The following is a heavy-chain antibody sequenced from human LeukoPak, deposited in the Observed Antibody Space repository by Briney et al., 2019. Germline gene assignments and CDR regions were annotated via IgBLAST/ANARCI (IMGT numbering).Heavy chain of an antibody. CDR2: ISSSISYI. V-gene: IGHV3-21*01. J-gene: IGHJ6*03. CDR1: GFTFSSYS. D-gene: IGHD6-19*01. CDR3: AMRGGYSSGWYMRDFYMDV. Sequence: GGSLRLSCAASGFTFSSYSMNWVRQAPGKGLEWVSSISSSISYIYYADSVKGRFTISRDNAKNSLYLQMNSLRAEDTAVYYCAMRGGYSSGWYMRDFYMDVWGKGTTVTVSS.